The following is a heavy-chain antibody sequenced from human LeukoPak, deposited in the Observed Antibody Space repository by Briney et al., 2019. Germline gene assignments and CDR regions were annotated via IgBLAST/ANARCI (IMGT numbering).Heavy chain of an antibody. J-gene: IGHJ3*02. Sequence: GGSLRLSCAASGFTVRRNYMSWVRQAPGKGLEWVSVIYSGGSTYYADSVKGRFTISRDNSKNTLYLQMNSLRAEDTAVYYCARVRPDSFDIWGQGTMVTVSS. V-gene: IGHV3-53*01. CDR2: IYSGGST. CDR3: ARVRPDSFDI. CDR1: GFTVRRNY. D-gene: IGHD1-1*01.